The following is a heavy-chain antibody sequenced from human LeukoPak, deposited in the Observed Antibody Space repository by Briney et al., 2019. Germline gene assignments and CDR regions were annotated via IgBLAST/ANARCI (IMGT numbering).Heavy chain of an antibody. CDR3: TTSCSSLHYYGMDV. CDR1: GFTFSSYA. Sequence: GGSLRLSCAASGFTFSSYAMSWVRQAPGKGLEWVSAISGSGGSTYYADSVKGRFTISRDNSKNTLYLQMNSLKAEDTAMYYCTTSCSSLHYYGMDVWGQGTTVTVSS. CDR2: ISGSGGST. D-gene: IGHD2-2*01. V-gene: IGHV3-23*01. J-gene: IGHJ6*02.